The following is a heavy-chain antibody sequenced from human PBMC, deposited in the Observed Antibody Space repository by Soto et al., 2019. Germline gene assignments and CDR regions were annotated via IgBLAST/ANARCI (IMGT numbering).Heavy chain of an antibody. J-gene: IGHJ6*02. CDR2: IYYSGST. CDR1: GGSISSYY. Sequence: QVQLQESGPGLVKPSETLSLTCTVSGGSISSYYWSWIRQPPGKGLEWIGYIYYSGSTNYNPSLKRRVTISVDTSKNQFSLKLSSVTAADTAVYYCARAKYDFWSGYYYGMDVWGQGTTVTVSS. V-gene: IGHV4-59*01. D-gene: IGHD3-3*01. CDR3: ARAKYDFWSGYYYGMDV.